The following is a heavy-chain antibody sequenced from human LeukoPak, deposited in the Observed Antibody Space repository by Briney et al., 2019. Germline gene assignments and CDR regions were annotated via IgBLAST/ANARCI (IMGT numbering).Heavy chain of an antibody. Sequence: KPSETLSLTCPVSGGSISSSSYYWGWIRQPPGKGLEWIGSIYYSGSTYYKSSLKSRVTIPVDTSKNQFSLKLSSVTAADTAVYYCASQGLNSRYCSSSSCLPLFDYWGQGILVTVSS. CDR2: IYYSGST. V-gene: IGHV4-39*01. D-gene: IGHD2-2*01. J-gene: IGHJ4*02. CDR3: ASQGLNSRYCSSSSCLPLFDY. CDR1: GGSISSSSYY.